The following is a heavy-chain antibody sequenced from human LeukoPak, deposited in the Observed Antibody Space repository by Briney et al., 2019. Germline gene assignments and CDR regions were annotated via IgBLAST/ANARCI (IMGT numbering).Heavy chain of an antibody. V-gene: IGHV3-30*02. J-gene: IGHJ4*02. CDR3: TKVRGLRWGIPPPEY. CDR2: IRYDGSSE. D-gene: IGHD4-23*01. CDR1: GFIFSNYG. Sequence: PGGSLRLSCAASGFIFSNYGMHWVRQAPGKGLEWVAFIRYDGSSESYTDSVKGRFTISRDNSKNTLYLRMNSLRLEDTAVYYCTKVRGLRWGIPPPEYWGEGIVVTVSS.